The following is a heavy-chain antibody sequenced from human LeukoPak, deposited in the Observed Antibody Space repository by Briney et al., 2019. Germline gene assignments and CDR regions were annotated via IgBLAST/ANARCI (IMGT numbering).Heavy chain of an antibody. J-gene: IGHJ4*02. CDR3: AKGDTVFRGGPDY. D-gene: IGHD3-10*01. Sequence: PGGSLRLSCAASGFTFSNFVMNWVRQAPGKGLQWVSTIGAGGVKTFYADSVKGRFTISREDSQNTLYLQLNSLRAEDTVFYYCAKGDTVFRGGPDYWGQGTLVSVSS. CDR2: IGAGGVKT. V-gene: IGHV3-23*01. CDR1: GFTFSNFV.